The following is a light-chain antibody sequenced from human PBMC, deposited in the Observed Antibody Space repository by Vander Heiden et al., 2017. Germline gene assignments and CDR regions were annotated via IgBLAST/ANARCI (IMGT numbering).Light chain of an antibody. CDR3: QQYNNWGT. V-gene: IGKV3-15*01. CDR2: GAS. CDR1: QSVSSN. J-gene: IGKJ1*01. Sequence: EIVMTQSSATLSGSPGERATLSCRASQSVSSNLAWYQQKPGQAPRLLIYGASTRATGIPARFSGSGSGTEFTLTISSLQSEDFAVYYCQQYNNWGTFGQGTKVEIK.